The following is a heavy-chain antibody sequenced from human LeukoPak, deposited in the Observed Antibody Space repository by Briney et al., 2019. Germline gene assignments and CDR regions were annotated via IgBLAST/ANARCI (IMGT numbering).Heavy chain of an antibody. CDR1: GVSISSSSYY. CDR3: ARLVVTATVWPYYFDY. Sequence: SETLSLTCTVSGVSISSSSYYWGWIRQPSGRGLEWIGIIYYSGSTYYNPSLKSRVTISVDTSKNQFSLKLSSVTAADTAVYYCARLVVTATVWPYYFDYWGQGTLVTVSS. D-gene: IGHD2-21*02. J-gene: IGHJ4*02. CDR2: IYYSGST. V-gene: IGHV4-39*07.